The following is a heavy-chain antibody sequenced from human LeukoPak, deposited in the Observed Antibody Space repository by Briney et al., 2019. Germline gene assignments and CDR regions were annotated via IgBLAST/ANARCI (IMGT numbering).Heavy chain of an antibody. J-gene: IGHJ6*02. CDR3: AREGCSSTSCYTGYYGMDV. Sequence: ASVKVSCKASGYTFTSYAVHWVRQAPGQRLEWMRWINVGNGNTEYSQKFQGRVTITRDTSASTANMQLSSLRSEDTAVYYCAREGCSSTSCYTGYYGMDVWGQGTTVTVSS. V-gene: IGHV1-3*01. CDR1: GYTFTSYA. CDR2: INVGNGNT. D-gene: IGHD2-2*02.